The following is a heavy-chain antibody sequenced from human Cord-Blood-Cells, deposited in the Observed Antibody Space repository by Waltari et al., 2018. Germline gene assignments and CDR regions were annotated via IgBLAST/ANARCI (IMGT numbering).Heavy chain of an antibody. CDR3: VGVDYYGVDV. CDR1: GYTFASYE. D-gene: IGHD3-16*01. V-gene: IGHV1-8*02. CDR2: VNPKSGNT. J-gene: IGHJ6*02. Sequence: QAQPVQSGAEVKNPVPAVKVSCQASGYTFASYEINWVRQATGQGLEWMGWVNPKSGNTGYAQKFQGRVTMSRNTSISTDYRELSSLRSEDTAVYYCVGVDYYGVDVWGQGTTVTVSS.